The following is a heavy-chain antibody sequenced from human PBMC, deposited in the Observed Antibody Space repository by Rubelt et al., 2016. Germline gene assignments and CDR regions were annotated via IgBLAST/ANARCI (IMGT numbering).Heavy chain of an antibody. Sequence: GKGLEWIGSTYYSGSTYYNPSLKSRVTISVDTSKNQFSLKLSSVTAADTPVYYCARVGNYDFWSGDDYWGQGTLVTVSS. CDR2: TYYSGST. V-gene: IGHV4-39*07. CDR3: ARVGNYDFWSGDDY. J-gene: IGHJ4*02. D-gene: IGHD3-3*01.